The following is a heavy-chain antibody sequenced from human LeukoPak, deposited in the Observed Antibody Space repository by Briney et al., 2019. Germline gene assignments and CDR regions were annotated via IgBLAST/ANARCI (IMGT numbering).Heavy chain of an antibody. V-gene: IGHV3-74*01. J-gene: IGHJ3*01. D-gene: IGHD3-10*01. Sequence: GGSLRLSCAASGFTFSNYWMHWVRQAPGKGLVWVSRINSDGSSISYADSVKGRFTISRDNSNATLFLQMNSLRSEDAAVYYCVRARVRARSGAFDVWGQGTLVTVSS. CDR3: VRARVRARSGAFDV. CDR1: GFTFSNYW. CDR2: INSDGSSI.